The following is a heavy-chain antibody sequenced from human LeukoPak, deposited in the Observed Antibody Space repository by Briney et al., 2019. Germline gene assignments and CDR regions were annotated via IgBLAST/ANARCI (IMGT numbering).Heavy chain of an antibody. J-gene: IGHJ4*02. CDR3: ARVRGSALLSFLDDY. CDR1: GGTFSSYA. Sequence: SVKVSCKASGGTFSSYAISWVRQAPGQGLEWMGRIIIILGIANYAQKFQGRVTITADESTRIAYMELSSLRSEDTAVYYCARVRGSALLSFLDDYWGQGTLVTVSS. D-gene: IGHD3-3*02. V-gene: IGHV1-69*04. CDR2: IIIILGIA.